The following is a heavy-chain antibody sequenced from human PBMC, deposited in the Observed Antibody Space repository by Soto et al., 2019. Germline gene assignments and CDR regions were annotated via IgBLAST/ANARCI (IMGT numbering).Heavy chain of an antibody. Sequence: GGSLRLSCAASGFTFSSYGMHWVRQAPGKGLEWVAVLWYDGSNKYYAYSVKGRFTISRDNSKNTLYLQMNSLRAEDTAVYYCARDHRETIFGVVTYYFDYWGQGTLVTVSS. CDR1: GFTFSSYG. D-gene: IGHD3-3*01. CDR3: ARDHRETIFGVVTYYFDY. J-gene: IGHJ4*02. CDR2: LWYDGSNK. V-gene: IGHV3-33*01.